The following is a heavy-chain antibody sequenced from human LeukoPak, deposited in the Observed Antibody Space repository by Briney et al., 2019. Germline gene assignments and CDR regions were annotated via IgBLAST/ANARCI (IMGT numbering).Heavy chain of an antibody. V-gene: IGHV3-13*01. CDR1: GFTFSSYD. J-gene: IGHJ2*01. D-gene: IGHD3-10*01. Sequence: GSLRLPCAASGFTFSSYDMHWVRQATGKGLEWVSAIGTAGDTYYPGSVKGRFTISRENAKNSLYLQMNSLRAEDTAVYYCARVLSMVRGVSWYFDLWGRGTLVTVSS. CDR3: ARVLSMVRGVSWYFDL. CDR2: IGTAGDT.